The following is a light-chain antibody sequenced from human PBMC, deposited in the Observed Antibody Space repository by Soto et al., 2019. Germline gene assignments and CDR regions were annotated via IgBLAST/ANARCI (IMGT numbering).Light chain of an antibody. CDR3: QQSYLTPLT. CDR2: EAS. J-gene: IGKJ4*01. Sequence: DIQVTQSPSSLSASVGDRVTITCRASQNIDNYLNWYQQKPGKAPKLLIFEASNLKSGVPSRFSGGGSGTDFTLTISGLQAEDFATYYCQQSYLTPLTFGGGTKVEL. V-gene: IGKV1-39*01. CDR1: QNIDNY.